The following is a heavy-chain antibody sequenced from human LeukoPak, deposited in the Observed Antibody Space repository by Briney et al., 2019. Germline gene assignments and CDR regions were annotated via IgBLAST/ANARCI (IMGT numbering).Heavy chain of an antibody. V-gene: IGHV4-39*01. CDR2: IYYSGST. CDR3: ARVSGLSSGSIDY. CDR1: GGSISSSSYY. D-gene: IGHD6-19*01. J-gene: IGHJ4*02. Sequence: SETLSLTCTVSGGSISSSSYYWGWIRQPPGKGLEWIGSIYYSGSTYYNPSLKSRVTISVDTSKNQFSLKLSSVTAADTAVYYCARVSGLSSGSIDYWGQGTLVTVSS.